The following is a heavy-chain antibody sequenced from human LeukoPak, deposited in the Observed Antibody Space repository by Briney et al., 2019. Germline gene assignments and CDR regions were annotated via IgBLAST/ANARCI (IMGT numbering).Heavy chain of an antibody. J-gene: IGHJ4*02. D-gene: IGHD4-17*01. CDR1: GYRFTDYW. Sequence: GESLKISCKGSGYRFTDYWIGWVRQMPGQGLEWMGIISPDDSDSRDSPSYSPSFQGQVTLSADESTSTVYLQWSSLKASDTAMYYCARYRGHYVSLPSPFDYWGQGTLVTVSS. CDR2: ISPDDSDS. V-gene: IGHV5-51*01. CDR3: ARYRGHYVSLPSPFDY.